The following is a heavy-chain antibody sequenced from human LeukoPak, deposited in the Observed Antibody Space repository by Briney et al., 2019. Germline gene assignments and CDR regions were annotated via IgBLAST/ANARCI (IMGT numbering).Heavy chain of an antibody. Sequence: GGSLRLSCSASGFTFSSYAMHWVRQAPGKGLEYVSAISSNGGSPYYADSVKGRFTISRDNSKNTLYLQMSSLRAEDTAVYYCVKDGSITIFGVVIGFDYWGQGTLVTVSS. D-gene: IGHD3-3*01. J-gene: IGHJ4*02. V-gene: IGHV3-64D*06. CDR1: GFTFSSYA. CDR2: ISSNGGSP. CDR3: VKDGSITIFGVVIGFDY.